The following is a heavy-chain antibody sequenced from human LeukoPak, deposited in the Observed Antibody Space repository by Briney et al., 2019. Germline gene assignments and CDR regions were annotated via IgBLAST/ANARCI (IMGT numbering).Heavy chain of an antibody. CDR1: GGSINSSSYY. J-gene: IGHJ4*02. CDR3: ASMTIFGLDDGFDC. Sequence: SETLSLTCTVSGGSINSSSYYWGWIRQPPGKGLEWIGSLYYSGTTYYNPSLKSRVTISADTSTNQLSLKLSSVTAADTAVFYCASMTIFGLDDGFDCWGQGVLVTVSS. V-gene: IGHV4-39*01. CDR2: LYYSGTT. D-gene: IGHD3/OR15-3a*01.